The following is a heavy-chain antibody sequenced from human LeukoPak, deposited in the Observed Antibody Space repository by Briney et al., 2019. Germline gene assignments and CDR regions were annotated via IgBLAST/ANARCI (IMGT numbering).Heavy chain of an antibody. CDR3: ARWGVPAANDY. V-gene: IGHV4-38-2*01. Sequence: SETLSLTCAVSGYSISSGYYWGWIWQPPGKGLEWIGSIYHSGSTYYNPSLKSRVTISVDTSKNQFSLKLSSVTAADTAVYYCARWGVPAANDYWGQGTLVTVSS. D-gene: IGHD2-2*01. J-gene: IGHJ4*02. CDR2: IYHSGST. CDR1: GYSISSGYY.